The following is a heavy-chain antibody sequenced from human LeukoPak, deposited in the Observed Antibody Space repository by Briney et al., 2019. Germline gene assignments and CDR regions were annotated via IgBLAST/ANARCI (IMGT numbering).Heavy chain of an antibody. CDR1: GFTFSSCA. CDR2: IYNGGET. J-gene: IGHJ6*03. Sequence: GGSLRLSCAASGFTFSSCAMSWVRQAPGKGLEWVSVIYNGGETYYADSVKGRFTISRDNSKNTLYLQMNSLRAEDTAVYYCARDCSTSCHMDYYMDVWGKGTTVTVSS. V-gene: IGHV3-53*01. CDR3: ARDCSTSCHMDYYMDV. D-gene: IGHD2-2*02.